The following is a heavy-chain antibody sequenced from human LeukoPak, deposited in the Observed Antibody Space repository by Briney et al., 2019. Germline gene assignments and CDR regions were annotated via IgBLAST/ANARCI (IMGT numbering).Heavy chain of an antibody. J-gene: IGHJ5*02. Sequence: GESLKISCQGSGYSFTSYWIGWVRQMPGKGLEWMGIIYPGDSDTRYSPSFQGQVTISADKSISTAYLQWSSLKASDTAMYYCARLPSRASSSWPNGWFDPWGQGTLVTVSS. D-gene: IGHD6-13*01. CDR2: IYPGDSDT. CDR3: ARLPSRASSSWPNGWFDP. V-gene: IGHV5-51*01. CDR1: GYSFTSYW.